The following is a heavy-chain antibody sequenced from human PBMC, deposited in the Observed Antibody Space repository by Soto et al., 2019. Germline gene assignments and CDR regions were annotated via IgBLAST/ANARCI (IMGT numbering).Heavy chain of an antibody. J-gene: IGHJ3*01. CDR1: GYTFTNYA. Sequence: GASVKVSCKSSGYTFTNYALHWVRQAPGQGLEWMGWVNPSNGLTRYSENFQGRLSLTRDTSANTSYMELSSLRRDDTAVYYCARRLPAFDVWGQGTMVTVSS. CDR3: ARRLPAFDV. CDR2: VNPSNGLT. V-gene: IGHV1-3*01.